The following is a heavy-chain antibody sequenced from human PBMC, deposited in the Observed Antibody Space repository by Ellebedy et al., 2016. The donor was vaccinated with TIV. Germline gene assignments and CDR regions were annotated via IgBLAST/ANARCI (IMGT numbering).Heavy chain of an antibody. Sequence: GGSLRLSCAASGFTFTTYWMHWVRQAPGKGLVWVSRINSDGSSTNYADSVKGRFTISRDNSKNTLYVQMNSLRAEDTAVYYCAKVVNIMVRGVYYFDYWGQGTLVTVSS. CDR1: GFTFTTYW. V-gene: IGHV3-74*01. D-gene: IGHD3-10*01. J-gene: IGHJ4*02. CDR3: AKVVNIMVRGVYYFDY. CDR2: INSDGSST.